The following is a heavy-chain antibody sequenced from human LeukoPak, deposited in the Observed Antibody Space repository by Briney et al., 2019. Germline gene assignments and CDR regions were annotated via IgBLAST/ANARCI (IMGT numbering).Heavy chain of an antibody. Sequence: GGSLRLSCAASGFTFSRYSMNWLRQAPGKGLECVSSITSSSSYIYYADSVKGRFTSSRHNAKNSLYLQLNSLRAEDTAVYYCVRLYDDYTNGHFDSWGQGTLVTVSP. V-gene: IGHV3-21*01. CDR2: ITSSSSYI. CDR1: GFTFSRYS. J-gene: IGHJ4*02. CDR3: VRLYDDYTNGHFDS. D-gene: IGHD4-11*01.